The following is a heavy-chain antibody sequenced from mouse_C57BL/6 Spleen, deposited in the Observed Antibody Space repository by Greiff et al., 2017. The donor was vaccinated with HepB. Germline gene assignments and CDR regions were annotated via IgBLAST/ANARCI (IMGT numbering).Heavy chain of an antibody. D-gene: IGHD1-1*01. CDR2: IRLKSDNYAT. V-gene: IGHV6-3*01. J-gene: IGHJ4*01. CDR3: TRGSSRYYYAMDY. CDR1: GFTFSNYW. Sequence: EVQGVESGGGLVQPGGSMKLSCVASGFTFSNYWMNWVRQSPEKGLEWVAQIRLKSDNYATHYAESVKGRFTISRDDSKSSVYLQMNNLRAEDTGIYYCTRGSSRYYYAMDYWGQGTSVTVSS.